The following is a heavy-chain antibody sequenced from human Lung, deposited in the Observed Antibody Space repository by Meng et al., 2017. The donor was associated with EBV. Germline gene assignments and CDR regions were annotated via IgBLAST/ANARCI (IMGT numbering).Heavy chain of an antibody. J-gene: IGHJ4*02. CDR1: GYTFTGYY. D-gene: IGHD3-22*01. Sequence: VAVVQSGAEVKRPGASVKVSCKASGYTFTGYYMQWVRQAPGQGLEWMGRINPNNGGANYAQQFQGRVTMTTDTSISTAYMELSRLRSDDTAVYYCARDLSGYYSFVDYWGQGTLVTVSS. CDR2: INPNNGGA. CDR3: ARDLSGYYSFVDY. V-gene: IGHV1-2*06.